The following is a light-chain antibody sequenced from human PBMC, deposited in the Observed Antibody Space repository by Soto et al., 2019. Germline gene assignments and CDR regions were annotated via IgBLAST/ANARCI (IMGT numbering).Light chain of an antibody. CDR1: NSDVGSHNF. CDR3: CSLTNGATWV. Sequence: QSVLTQPASVPGSPGQSITISCTGTNSDVGSHNFVSWYQQYPGKAPKLLIYEASKRPSGLSNRFSGSKSGNTASLTISGLQAEDEADYYCCSLTNGATWVFGGGTKLTVL. J-gene: IGLJ3*02. CDR2: EAS. V-gene: IGLV2-23*01.